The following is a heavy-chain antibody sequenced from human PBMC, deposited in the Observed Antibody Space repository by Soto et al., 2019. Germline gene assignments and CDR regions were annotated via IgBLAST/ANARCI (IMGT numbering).Heavy chain of an antibody. V-gene: IGHV4-4*07. CDR3: AKGRGFYSDNYFDP. D-gene: IGHD3-22*01. Sequence: SATLSLTFSFSLDSISNSYSTWIRQPAGKGLEWIGHIYSSGNANYNPSLKSRVTMSLDTSKNQFSLSLKSVTAADTAIYYCAKGRGFYSDNYFDPWGQGTQVTVSS. J-gene: IGHJ5*02. CDR2: IYSSGNA. CDR1: LDSISNSY.